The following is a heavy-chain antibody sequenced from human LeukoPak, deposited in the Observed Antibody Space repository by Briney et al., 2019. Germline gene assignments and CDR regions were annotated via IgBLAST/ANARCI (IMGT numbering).Heavy chain of an antibody. D-gene: IGHD6-19*01. CDR2: IYPGDSDT. CDR3: ARRGASGYSSGWLTPQPGAFDI. CDR1: GYSFTSYW. V-gene: IGHV5-51*01. Sequence: GESLKISCKGSGYSFTSYWIGWVRQMPGKGLEWMGIIYPGDSDTRYSPSFQGQVTISADKSISTAYLQWSSLKASDTAMYYCARRGASGYSSGWLTPQPGAFDIWGQGTMVTVSS. J-gene: IGHJ3*02.